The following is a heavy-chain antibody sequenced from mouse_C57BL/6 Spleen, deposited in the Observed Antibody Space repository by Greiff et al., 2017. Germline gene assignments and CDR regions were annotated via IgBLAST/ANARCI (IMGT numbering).Heavy chain of an antibody. Sequence: QVQLQQSGAELVRPGTSVKVSCKASGYAFTNYLIEWVKQRPGQGLEWIGVINPGSGGTNYNEKFKGKATLTADKSSSTAYMQLSSLTSEDSAVYFCARSPHSRGYFDYWGQGTTLTVSS. CDR1: GYAFTNYL. J-gene: IGHJ2*01. CDR2: INPGSGGT. D-gene: IGHD6-1*01. CDR3: ARSPHSRGYFDY. V-gene: IGHV1-54*01.